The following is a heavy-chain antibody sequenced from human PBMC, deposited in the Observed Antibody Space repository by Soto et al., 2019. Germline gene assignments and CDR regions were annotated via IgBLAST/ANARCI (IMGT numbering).Heavy chain of an antibody. Sequence: PGGSLRLSCAASGFTFSSYSMNWVRQAPGKGLEWVSSISSSSSYIYYADSVKGRFTISRDNAKNSLYLQMNSLRAADTAVYYCARDVYYGGFSLGYWGHGILVTVSS. CDR3: ARDVYYGGFSLGY. D-gene: IGHD4-17*01. CDR2: ISSSSSYI. V-gene: IGHV3-21*04. J-gene: IGHJ4*01. CDR1: GFTFSSYS.